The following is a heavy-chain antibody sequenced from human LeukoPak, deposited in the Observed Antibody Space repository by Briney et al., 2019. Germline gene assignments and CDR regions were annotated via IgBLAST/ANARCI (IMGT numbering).Heavy chain of an antibody. CDR3: ARRRYYDSTGLLD. CDR2: IYYSGSS. J-gene: IGHJ1*01. D-gene: IGHD3-22*01. V-gene: IGHV4-39*01. Sequence: SETLSLTCTVSGDSISSSSYYWGWVRQPPGKGLEWIADIYYSGSSYYSPSLKGRVTISLDTSKNQFSLKLRSVTAADTAAYFCARRRYYDSTGLLDWGQGTLVSVSS. CDR1: GDSISSSSYY.